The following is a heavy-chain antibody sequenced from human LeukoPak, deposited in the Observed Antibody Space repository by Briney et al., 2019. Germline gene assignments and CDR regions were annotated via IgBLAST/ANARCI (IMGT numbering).Heavy chain of an antibody. CDR2: FDPEDGEDGET. D-gene: IGHD5-12*01. CDR3: AMTDRYAGRPFDY. Sequence: GASVTVSCKVSGYSLLEVAMHWVRQAPGKGLEWVGSFDPEDGEDGETHYAQKLQGRVTMTEDASTDTAYMELNSLRSEDTAVYYCAMTDRYAGRPFDYWGQGTLVTASS. CDR1: GYSLLEVA. J-gene: IGHJ4*02. V-gene: IGHV1-24*01.